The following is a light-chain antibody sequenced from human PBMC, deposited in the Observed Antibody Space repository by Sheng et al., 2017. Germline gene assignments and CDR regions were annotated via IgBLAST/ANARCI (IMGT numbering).Light chain of an antibody. J-gene: IGLJ2*01. CDR2: DDT. CDR1: NIGSKS. Sequence: SYVLTQPPSVSVAPGQTATITCGGNNIGSKSVHWYQQKPGQAPVLVVYDDTDRPSGIPERFSGSNSGNTATLTISRVEVGDEADYYCQVWDSSRGVVFGGGT. V-gene: IGLV3-21*02. CDR3: QVWDSSRGVV.